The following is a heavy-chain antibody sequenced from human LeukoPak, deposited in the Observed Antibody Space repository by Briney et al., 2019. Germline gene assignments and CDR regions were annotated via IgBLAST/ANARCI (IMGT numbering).Heavy chain of an antibody. CDR2: ISAYNGNT. D-gene: IGHD1-14*01. J-gene: IGHJ4*02. CDR1: GYTFTSYG. Sequence: VASVKVSCKASGYTFTSYGISWVRQAPGQGLEWMGWISAYNGNTNYAQKLQGRVTMTTDTSTSTAYMELRSLRSVDTAVYYCARVNTGITRRDFKYYFDYWGQGTLVTVSS. CDR3: ARVNTGITRRDFKYYFDY. V-gene: IGHV1-18*04.